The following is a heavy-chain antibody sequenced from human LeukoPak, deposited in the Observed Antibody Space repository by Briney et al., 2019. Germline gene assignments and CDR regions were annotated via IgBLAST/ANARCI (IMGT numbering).Heavy chain of an antibody. D-gene: IGHD5-18*01. J-gene: IGHJ4*02. CDR3: AQLWLDY. CDR2: INDSGST. CDR1: GGSFSGYY. V-gene: IGHV4-34*01. Sequence: PSETLSLTCAVYGGSFSGYYWSWIRQPPGKGLEWIGEINDSGSTNYNPSLKSRVTISVDTSKNQFSLKLSSVTAADTAVYYCAQLWLDYWGQGTLVTVSS.